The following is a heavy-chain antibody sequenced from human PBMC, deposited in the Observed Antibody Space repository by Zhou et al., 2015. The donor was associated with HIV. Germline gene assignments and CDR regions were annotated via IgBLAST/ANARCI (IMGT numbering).Heavy chain of an antibody. Sequence: QVQLVQSGAEVKKPGSSVKVSCKASGGTFSSYAISWVRQAPGQGLEWMGGIIPIFGIAKYAQKFQDRVTIIADESTTTSHMELSSLIFEDTAVYYCARSLGGYDDYWYFDLWGRGTLVTVSS. J-gene: IGHJ2*01. CDR2: IIPIFGIA. CDR3: ARSLGGYDDYWYFDL. CDR1: GGTFSSYA. V-gene: IGHV1-69*12. D-gene: IGHD5-12*01.